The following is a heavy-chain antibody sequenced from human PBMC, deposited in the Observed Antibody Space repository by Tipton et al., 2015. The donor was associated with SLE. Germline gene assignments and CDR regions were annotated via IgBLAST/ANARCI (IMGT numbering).Heavy chain of an antibody. CDR1: GFTFSGFA. CDR2: IRSRSNNYAT. CDR3: FAIYDLWSMSV. Sequence: GSLRLSCVVSGFTFSGFAIHWVRQASGKGLEWVGHIRSRSNNYATAYGASVKGRFTISRDDSKDTAYLQMNSLKVEDTAIYYCFAIYDLWSMSVRGQGTLVTVSS. J-gene: IGHJ4*02. D-gene: IGHD3-3*01. V-gene: IGHV3-73*01.